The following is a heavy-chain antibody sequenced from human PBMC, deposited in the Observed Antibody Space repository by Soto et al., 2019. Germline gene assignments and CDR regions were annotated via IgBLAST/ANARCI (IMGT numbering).Heavy chain of an antibody. D-gene: IGHD3-16*02. V-gene: IGHV3-30*15. CDR1: GFTFTSYA. CDR2: ISYDGINE. J-gene: IGHJ4*02. Sequence: QVQLVESGGSVVQPGRSLRLSCEASGFTFTSYAMHWVRQAPGKGLEWVAVISYDGINEYYADSVKGRFTISRDNSNNTLFLQMSSLSVEDTAVYYCARDRLRLGELSLIGYFDYWGQGTLVTVSS. CDR3: ARDRLRLGELSLIGYFDY.